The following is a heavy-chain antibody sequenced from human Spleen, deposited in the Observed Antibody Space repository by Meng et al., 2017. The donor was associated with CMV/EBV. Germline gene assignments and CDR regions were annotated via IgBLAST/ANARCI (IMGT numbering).Heavy chain of an antibody. CDR3: ARGRIFGAKKPGSSYYYYYGMDV. J-gene: IGHJ6*02. V-gene: IGHV4-39*07. CDR2: INHSGST. CDR1: GGSISSSSYY. D-gene: IGHD3-3*01. Sequence: SETLSLTCTVSGGSISSSSYYWGWIRQPPGKGLEWIGEINHSGSTNYNPSLKSRVTISVDTSKNQFSLRLSSVTAADTAVYYCARGRIFGAKKPGSSYYYYYGMDVWGQGTTVTVSS.